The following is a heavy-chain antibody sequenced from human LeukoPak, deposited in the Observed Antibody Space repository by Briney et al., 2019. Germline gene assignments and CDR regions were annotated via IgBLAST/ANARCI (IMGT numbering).Heavy chain of an antibody. Sequence: SETPSVTCAVSGGSFCGSYWSWIRAPPGVGLGWIGEINDSGSTNYTPSLKSRVTISVDTSKNQFSLKLSSVTAADTAVYYCARGPGRNRVLSGPNFDYWGQGTPVTVSS. V-gene: IGHV4-34*01. CDR2: INDSGST. J-gene: IGHJ4*02. CDR3: ARGPGRNRVLSGPNFDY. D-gene: IGHD3-3*01. CDR1: GGSFCGSY.